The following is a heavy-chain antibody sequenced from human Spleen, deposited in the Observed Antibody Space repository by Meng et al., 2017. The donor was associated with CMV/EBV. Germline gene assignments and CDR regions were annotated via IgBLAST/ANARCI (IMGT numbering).Heavy chain of an antibody. D-gene: IGHD2/OR15-2a*01. Sequence: SVKVSCKASGGTFSSYAISWVRQAPGQGLEWMGGIIPIFGTANYAQKFQGRVTITTDESTSTAYMELSSLRSEDTAVYYCARETCNGGRCYNVEGPYDYWGQGTLVTVSS. J-gene: IGHJ4*02. CDR1: GGTFSSYA. CDR3: ARETCNGGRCYNVEGPYDY. V-gene: IGHV1-69*05. CDR2: IIPIFGTA.